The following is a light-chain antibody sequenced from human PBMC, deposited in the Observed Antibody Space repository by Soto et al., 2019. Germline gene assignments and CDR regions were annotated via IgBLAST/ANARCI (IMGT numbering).Light chain of an antibody. CDR3: QQYNSYPWT. V-gene: IGKV1-5*03. J-gene: IGKJ1*01. CDR1: ESLSSW. Sequence: DIQMTQSPSNLSASVGDSVTINCRASESLSSWLAWYQQRPGKAPKLLIYQASNLQNGVPSRFSGSGSGTEFTLTINSLQPDDFATYYCQQYNSYPWTFGQGTMVEIK. CDR2: QAS.